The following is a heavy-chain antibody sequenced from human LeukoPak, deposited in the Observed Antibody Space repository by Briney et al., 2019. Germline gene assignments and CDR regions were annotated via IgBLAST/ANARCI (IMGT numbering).Heavy chain of an antibody. D-gene: IGHD3-10*01. J-gene: IGHJ4*02. Sequence: PGGSLRLSCAASVFTFRSYSMNWVRQAPGKGLEWVSPISSSSSYIYYADSVKGRFTISRDNAKNSLYLQMNSLRAEDTAVYYCARVGVNYYGSGSYYGYWGQGTLVTVSS. V-gene: IGHV3-21*01. CDR2: ISSSSSYI. CDR1: VFTFRSYS. CDR3: ARVGVNYYGSGSYYGY.